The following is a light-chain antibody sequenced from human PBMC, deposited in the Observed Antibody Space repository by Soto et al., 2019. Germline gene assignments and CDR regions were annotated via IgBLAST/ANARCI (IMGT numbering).Light chain of an antibody. Sequence: QSALTQPASVSGSPGQSITISCTGTSSDVGGYIYVSWYQQYPGKAPRLIIYDVSNRPSGVSNRFSGSKSGNTASLTISGLQAEDEAHYYCSSYTSSSTLEIGGGTKLTVL. V-gene: IGLV2-14*01. CDR2: DVS. J-gene: IGLJ2*01. CDR1: SSDVGGYIY. CDR3: SSYTSSSTLE.